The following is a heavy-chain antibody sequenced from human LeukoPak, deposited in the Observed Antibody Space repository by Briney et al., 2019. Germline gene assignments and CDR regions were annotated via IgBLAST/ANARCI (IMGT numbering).Heavy chain of an antibody. CDR3: ARHVRVVVPDF. V-gene: IGHV5-51*01. CDR1: GYNFTNYW. CDR2: IYPGDSDT. Sequence: GESLKISCKVSGYNFTNYWIGWVRQMPGKGLEWMGIIYPGDSDTRYSPSFQGQVTVSAAKSISTAFLQWSSLKASDTAIYYCARHVRVVVPDFWGQGTLVTVSS. D-gene: IGHD3-22*01. J-gene: IGHJ4*02.